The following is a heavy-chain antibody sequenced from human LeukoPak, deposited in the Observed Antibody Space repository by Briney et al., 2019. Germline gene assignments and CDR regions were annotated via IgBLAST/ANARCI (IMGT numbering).Heavy chain of an antibody. J-gene: IGHJ3*02. Sequence: GGSLRLSCAASGFTFDDYAMHWVRQAPGKGLEWVSGISWNSGSIGYADSVKGRFTISRDNAKNSLYLQMNSLRAEDTALYYCAKDLEQWLANDAFDIWGQGTMVTVSS. D-gene: IGHD6-19*01. CDR3: AKDLEQWLANDAFDI. V-gene: IGHV3-9*01. CDR1: GFTFDDYA. CDR2: ISWNSGSI.